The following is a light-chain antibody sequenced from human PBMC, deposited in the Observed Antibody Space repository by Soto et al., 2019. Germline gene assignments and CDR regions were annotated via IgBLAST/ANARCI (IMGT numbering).Light chain of an antibody. Sequence: EVVMTQSPATLSVSPGERASLSCRASQSVSNNLAWYQQKPGQSPRLLIYSASTRATDIPARFSGSGSETEFTLTISSLQSEDFAVYYCQEYNNWPPIFTFGPGTKVDIK. CDR3: QEYNNWPPIFT. J-gene: IGKJ3*01. CDR1: QSVSNN. CDR2: SAS. V-gene: IGKV3-15*01.